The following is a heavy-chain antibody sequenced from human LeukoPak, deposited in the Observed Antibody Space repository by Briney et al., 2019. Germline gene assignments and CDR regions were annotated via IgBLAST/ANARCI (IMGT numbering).Heavy chain of an antibody. CDR3: ARVGGYCSGGSCYRAFIDY. Sequence: GGSLRLSCAASGFTFSGYEMNWVRQAPGKGLEWVSYISSSGSTIYYADSVKGRFTISRDNAKNSLYLQMNSLRAEDTAVYYCARVGGYCSGGSCYRAFIDYWGQGTLVTVSS. CDR2: ISSSGSTI. V-gene: IGHV3-48*03. CDR1: GFTFSGYE. D-gene: IGHD2-15*01. J-gene: IGHJ4*02.